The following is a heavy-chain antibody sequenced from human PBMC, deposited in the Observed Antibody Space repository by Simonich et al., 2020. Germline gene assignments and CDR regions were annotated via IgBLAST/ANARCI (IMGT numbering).Heavy chain of an antibody. Sequence: QVQLQQWGAGLLKPSETLSLTCAVYGGSFSGYYWSWIRQHPGKGREWIGEINHSGSTNYKPYLKSQVTISVEPSKNQFYLKLSSVTAADTAVYYCARHRLVDGTTGTTGVDYYYGMDVWGQGTTVTVSS. J-gene: IGHJ6*02. CDR1: GGSFSGYY. V-gene: IGHV4-34*01. CDR3: ARHRLVDGTTGTTGVDYYYGMDV. CDR2: INHSGST. D-gene: IGHD1-1*01.